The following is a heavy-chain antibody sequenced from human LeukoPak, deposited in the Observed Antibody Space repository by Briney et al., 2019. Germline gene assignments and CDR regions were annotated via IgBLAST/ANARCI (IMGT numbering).Heavy chain of an antibody. D-gene: IGHD1-20*01. Sequence: ESGPTLVNPTQSLRLSCTISGFALSTSGVSVGWIRQPPGKALEWLALIYWDDDKHYTPSLKSRLTITKDTSKSQVVFTMTNMDLVDTPTYYCAHGPGITGSDFDFWGQGTLVTVSS. CDR1: GFALSTSGVS. CDR2: IYWDDDK. CDR3: AHGPGITGSDFDF. V-gene: IGHV2-5*02. J-gene: IGHJ4*02.